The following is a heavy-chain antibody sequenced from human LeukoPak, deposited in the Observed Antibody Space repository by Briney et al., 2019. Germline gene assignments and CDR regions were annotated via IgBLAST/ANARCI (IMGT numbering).Heavy chain of an antibody. V-gene: IGHV4-34*01. J-gene: IGHJ2*01. D-gene: IGHD6-13*01. CDR3: ARGCRRYSSSCHGWYFDL. Sequence: PSETLSLTCAVYGGSFSAYYWTWIRQPPGKGLEWIGEVNHSGSTNYNPSLKSRVTISVDTSKNQFSLKLSSVTAADTAVYYCARGCRRYSSSCHGWYFDLWGRGTLVTVSS. CDR2: VNHSGST. CDR1: GGSFSAYY.